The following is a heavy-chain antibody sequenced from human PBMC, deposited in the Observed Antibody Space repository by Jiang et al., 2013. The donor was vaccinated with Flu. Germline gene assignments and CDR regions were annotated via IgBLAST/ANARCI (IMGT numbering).Heavy chain of an antibody. J-gene: IGHJ4*02. Sequence: LLKPSETLSLTCTVSGGSISSSSYYWGWIRQPPGKGLEWIGSIYYSGSTYYNPSLKSRVTISVDTSKNQFSLKLSSVTAADTAVYYCASPLHSGLRPAASIDYWGQGTLVTVSS. D-gene: IGHD3-22*01. CDR3: ASPLHSGLRPAASIDY. CDR1: GGSISSSSYY. V-gene: IGHV4-39*01. CDR2: IYYSGST.